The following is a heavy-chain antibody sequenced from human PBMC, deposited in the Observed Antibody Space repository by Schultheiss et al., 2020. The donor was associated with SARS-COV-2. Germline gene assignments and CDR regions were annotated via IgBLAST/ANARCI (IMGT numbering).Heavy chain of an antibody. CDR2: IYPGDSDT. D-gene: IGHD5-18*01. CDR3: ARTAYSYGRDAFDI. V-gene: IGHV5-51*06. CDR1: GYSFTSYW. J-gene: IGHJ3*02. Sequence: GVLRLSCKGSGYSFTSYWIGWVRQMPGKGLEWMGIIYPGDSDTRYSPSFQGQVTISADKSISTAYLQWSSLKASDTAMYYCARTAYSYGRDAFDIWGQGTMVTVSS.